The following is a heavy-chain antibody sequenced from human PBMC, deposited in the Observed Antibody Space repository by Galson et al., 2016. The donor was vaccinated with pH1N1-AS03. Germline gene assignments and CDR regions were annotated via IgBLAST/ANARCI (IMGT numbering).Heavy chain of an antibody. V-gene: IGHV3-23*01. CDR2: IIGAGGVP. D-gene: IGHD6-19*01. Sequence: SLRLSCAASAFPLRNYALRWVRQAPGKGLEWVASIIGAGGVPYYAGSVKGRFAVSRDTSENTVYLQLDRLRAEDTAVYYCAKDKEAVADRRGYFFDDWGQGTLVTVSS. CDR1: AFPLRNYA. J-gene: IGHJ4*02. CDR3: AKDKEAVADRRGYFFDD.